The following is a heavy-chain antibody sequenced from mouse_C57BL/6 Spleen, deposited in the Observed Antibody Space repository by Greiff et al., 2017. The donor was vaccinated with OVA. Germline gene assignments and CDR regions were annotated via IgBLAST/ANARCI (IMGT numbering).Heavy chain of an antibody. V-gene: IGHV14-1*01. CDR2: IDPEDGDT. J-gene: IGHJ2*01. CDR3: TFFITTVVATGDY. CDR1: GFNIKDYY. D-gene: IGHD1-1*01. Sequence: VQLKESGAELVRPGASVKLSCTASGFNIKDYYMHWVKQRPEQGLEWIGRIDPEDGDTEYAPKFQGKATMIADTSSNTAYLQLSSLTSEDTAVYYCTFFITTVVATGDYWGQGTTLTVSS.